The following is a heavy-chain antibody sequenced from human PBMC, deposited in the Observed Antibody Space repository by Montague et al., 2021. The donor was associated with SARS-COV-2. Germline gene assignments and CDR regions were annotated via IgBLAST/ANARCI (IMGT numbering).Heavy chain of an antibody. CDR3: ARDGYSNSGFDP. J-gene: IGHJ5*02. V-gene: IGHV4-31*03. CDR2: LYYSGST. D-gene: IGHD4-11*01. Sequence: TLSLTCTVSGGSISSGGYYWSWICQHPGKGLEWIGYLYYSGSTYYNPSLKSRVTILVDMSKNQFSLKLSSVTAADTALYYCARDGYSNSGFDPWGQGTLVTVSS. CDR1: GGSISSGGYY.